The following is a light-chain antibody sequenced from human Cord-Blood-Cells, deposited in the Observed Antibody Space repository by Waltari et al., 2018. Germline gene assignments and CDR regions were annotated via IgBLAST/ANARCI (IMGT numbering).Light chain of an antibody. CDR1: SSNLGSNT. CDR2: SNN. V-gene: IGLV1-44*01. Sequence: QSVLTQPPSASGTPGQRVTIPCSGSSSNLGSNTVNWYQQLPGTAPKLLIYSNNQRPSGFPDRFSGSKSGTSASLAISGLQSEDEADYYCAAWDDSLNGVVFGGGTKLTVL. J-gene: IGLJ2*01. CDR3: AAWDDSLNGVV.